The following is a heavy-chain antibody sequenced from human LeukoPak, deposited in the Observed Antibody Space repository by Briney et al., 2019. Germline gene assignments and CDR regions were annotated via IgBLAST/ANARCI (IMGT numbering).Heavy chain of an antibody. D-gene: IGHD1-14*01. CDR3: AADDAGHTPLGEPTGKFDP. Sequence: SVKVSCKASGFTFTNSAMQWVRQARGQRLEWIGWIVVGSGNTNYAQKFQERVTITRDMSTSTAYMELSSLRSEDTAVYYCAADDAGHTPLGEPTGKFDPWGQGTLVTVSS. CDR1: GFTFTNSA. J-gene: IGHJ5*02. V-gene: IGHV1-58*02. CDR2: IVVGSGNT.